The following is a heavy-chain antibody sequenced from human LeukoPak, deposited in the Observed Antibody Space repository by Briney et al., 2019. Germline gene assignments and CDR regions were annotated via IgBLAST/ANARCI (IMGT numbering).Heavy chain of an antibody. CDR2: ISYDGSNK. CDR3: ARSEDYCSGGSCYAH. CDR1: GFTFSSYG. V-gene: IGHV3-30*03. J-gene: IGHJ4*02. Sequence: PGGSLRLSCAASGFTFSSYGMHWVRQAPGKGLEWVAVISYDGSNKYYADSVKGRFTISRDNSKNTLYLQMNSLRAEDTAVYYCARSEDYCSGGSCYAHWGQGILVTVSS. D-gene: IGHD2-15*01.